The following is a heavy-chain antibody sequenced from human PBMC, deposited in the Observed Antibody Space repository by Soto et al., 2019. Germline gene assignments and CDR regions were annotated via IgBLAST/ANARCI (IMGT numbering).Heavy chain of an antibody. D-gene: IGHD6-19*01. V-gene: IGHV4-59*11. J-gene: IGHJ4*01. CDR1: GGSISGHY. CDR2: IFYSGSTTY. CDR3: ARVGSSGWSTEY. Sequence: SLTCTLSGGSISGHYWIWIRQPPGEGMEWIGYIFYSGSTTYNNNPSLKSRVSISVDTSKNQFYLRLSSVTAADTAVYYCARVGSSGWSTEYWGHGTLVT.